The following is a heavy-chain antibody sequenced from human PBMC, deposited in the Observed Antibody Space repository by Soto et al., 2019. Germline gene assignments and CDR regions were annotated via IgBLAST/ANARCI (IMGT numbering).Heavy chain of an antibody. D-gene: IGHD3-9*01. CDR2: IYHTGTS. J-gene: IGHJ3*02. V-gene: IGHV4-30-2*01. CDR1: GGSISSGDYS. CDR3: AREAGSDTGVTVLSFDI. Sequence: QLQLQESGSGLVKPSQTLSLTCGVSGGSISSGDYSWNWIRQPRGKGLEWIGFIYHTGTSYYNPSLESRVIISVDRSKNHFSLKMTSVTAVDTAVYFCAREAGSDTGVTVLSFDIWGQGAKVTVAS.